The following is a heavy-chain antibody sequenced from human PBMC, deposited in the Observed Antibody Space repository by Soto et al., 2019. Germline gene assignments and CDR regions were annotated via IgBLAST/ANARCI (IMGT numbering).Heavy chain of an antibody. V-gene: IGHV1-18*04. CDR2: ISAYNGNT. J-gene: IGHJ4*02. CDR1: GYTFTSYG. CDR3: ARVTEEGSYGPRFDY. Sequence: ASVKVSCKASGYTFTSYGISRVRQAPGQGLEWMGWISAYNGNTDYAQKLQGRVTMTTDTSTSTAYMELRSLRSDDTAVYYCARVTEEGSYGPRFDYWGQGTLVTVSS. D-gene: IGHD3-16*01.